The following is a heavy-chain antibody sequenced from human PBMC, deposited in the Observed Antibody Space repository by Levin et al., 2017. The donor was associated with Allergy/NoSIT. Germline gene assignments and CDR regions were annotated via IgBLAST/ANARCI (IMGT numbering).Heavy chain of an antibody. Sequence: GGSLRLSCAASGFTFRSYAMHWVRQAPGKGLEWVAVISYDGSTKYHADSVKGRFTISRDNSKNTLYLQMNSLRAEDTAVYYCASGSLNSPLVSRGDYFDFWGQGTLVTVSS. V-gene: IGHV3-30-3*01. CDR2: ISYDGSTK. J-gene: IGHJ4*02. CDR3: ASGSLNSPLVSRGDYFDF. CDR1: GFTFRSYA. D-gene: IGHD6-13*01.